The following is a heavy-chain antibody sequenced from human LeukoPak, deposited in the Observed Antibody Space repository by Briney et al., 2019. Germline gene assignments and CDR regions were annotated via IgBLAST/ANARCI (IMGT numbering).Heavy chain of an antibody. Sequence: PGGSLRLSCAASGFSFSSHGMHWVRQAPGKGLEWVGIIWSDGNSKYYAESVKGRFTISRDNSKNTLYLQMDSLRAEDTAVYYCARPYYSEYYYYGMDVWGQGTTVTVSS. J-gene: IGHJ6*02. V-gene: IGHV3-33*01. CDR2: IWSDGNSK. CDR1: GFSFSSHG. D-gene: IGHD3-22*01. CDR3: ARPYYSEYYYYGMDV.